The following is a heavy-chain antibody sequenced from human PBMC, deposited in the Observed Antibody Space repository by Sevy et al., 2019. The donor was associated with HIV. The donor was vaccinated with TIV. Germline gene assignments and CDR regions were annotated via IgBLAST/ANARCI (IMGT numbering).Heavy chain of an antibody. V-gene: IGHV3-23*01. J-gene: IGHJ4*02. CDR1: GFTFSNYA. D-gene: IGHD5-18*01. CDR2: INNGGST. Sequence: GGSLRLSCGASGFTFSNYAMSWVRQAPGKGPEWVSGINNGGSTYYADSVKGRFTISRDNSKKMVFLQMNSLRAEDTVVYYCASGDTTMITDLDYWGQGALVTVSS. CDR3: ASGDTTMITDLDY.